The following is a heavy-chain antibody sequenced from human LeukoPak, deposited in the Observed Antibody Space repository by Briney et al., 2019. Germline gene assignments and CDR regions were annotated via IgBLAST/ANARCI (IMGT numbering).Heavy chain of an antibody. CDR1: GGTFSSYA. J-gene: IGHJ6*04. CDR2: IIPIFGTA. Sequence: GASVKVSCKASGGTFSSYAISWVRQAPGQGLEWMGGIIPIFGTANYAQKFQGRVTITADKSTSTAYMELSSLRSEDTAVYYCARRSVYGAASYYYDYYYYYGMDVWGKGTTVTVSS. V-gene: IGHV1-69*06. D-gene: IGHD3-10*01. CDR3: ARRSVYGAASYYYDYYYYYGMDV.